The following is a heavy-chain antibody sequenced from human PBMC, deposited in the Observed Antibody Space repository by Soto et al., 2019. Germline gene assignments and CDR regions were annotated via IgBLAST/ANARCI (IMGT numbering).Heavy chain of an antibody. J-gene: IGHJ4*02. CDR3: AKDSNCLYYYGSGSPYGY. D-gene: IGHD3-10*01. CDR2: ISGSGGST. Sequence: GGSLRLSGAASGFTFRSYAMSWVRQAPGKGLEWVSAISGSGGSTYYADSVKGRFTISRDNSKNTLYPQMNSLRAEDTAVYYCAKDSNCLYYYGSGSPYGYWGQGTLVTVSS. V-gene: IGHV3-23*01. CDR1: GFTFRSYA.